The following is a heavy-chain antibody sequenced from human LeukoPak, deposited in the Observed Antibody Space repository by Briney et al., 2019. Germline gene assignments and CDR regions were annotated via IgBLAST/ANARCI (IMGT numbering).Heavy chain of an antibody. CDR1: GGSISNAL. V-gene: IGHV4-4*07. CDR2: IDLFGNT. J-gene: IGHJ5*02. Sequence: SETLSLTCTVSGGSISNALWICVRQSAGGGLEWIGRIDLFGNTNYNPSLKSRATISIDKSKNQFALNLRCVTAADTAVYYSAREDAFILGATRSFDRWGQGTLVTVSS. D-gene: IGHD1-26*01. CDR3: AREDAFILGATRSFDR.